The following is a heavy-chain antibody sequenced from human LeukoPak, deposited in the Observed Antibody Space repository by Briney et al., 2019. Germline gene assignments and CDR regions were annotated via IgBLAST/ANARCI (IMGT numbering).Heavy chain of an antibody. CDR2: IYTSGST. Sequence: SETLSLTCTVSGGSISSYYWSWIRQPAGKGLEWIGRIYTSGSTNYNPSLKSRVTMSVDTSKNQFSLKLSSVTAADTAVYYCASSFIVGATPYYFDYWGQGTLVTVSS. CDR1: GGSISSYY. J-gene: IGHJ4*02. D-gene: IGHD1-26*01. CDR3: ASSFIVGATPYYFDY. V-gene: IGHV4-4*07.